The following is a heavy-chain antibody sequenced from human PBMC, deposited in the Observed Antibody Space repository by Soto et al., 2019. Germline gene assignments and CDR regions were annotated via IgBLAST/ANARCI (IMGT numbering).Heavy chain of an antibody. D-gene: IGHD2-2*01. CDR2: MYWNGIE. CDR3: VHNRVPDTLDY. V-gene: IGHV2-5*01. Sequence: SGPTLVNPTQTLTLTCSFSGFSLTTSGVGVTWIRQPPGKALEWLGLMYWNGIERYRPSLKNRLSLTKDTSKDQVVLTMTDVGPVDTATDYCVHNRVPDTLDYWGPGTMGTFSS. J-gene: IGHJ4*02. CDR1: GFSLTTSGVG.